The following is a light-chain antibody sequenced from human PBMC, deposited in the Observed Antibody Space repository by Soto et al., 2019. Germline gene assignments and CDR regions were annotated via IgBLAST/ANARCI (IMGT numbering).Light chain of an antibody. CDR1: QKIGKN. Sequence: EIVMTQSPATLYLSIGERETLSCRASQKIGKNLAWYQQEPGQATRLRIYGASIRATDITARFIVSVAWKECTSPISSLKSEAFALDKGTQHENLPRTFGQGTKV. CDR2: GAS. CDR3: TQHENLPRT. V-gene: IGKV3-15*01. J-gene: IGKJ1*01.